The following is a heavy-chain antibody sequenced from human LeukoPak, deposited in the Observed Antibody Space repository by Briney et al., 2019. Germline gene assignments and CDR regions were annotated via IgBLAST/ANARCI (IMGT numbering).Heavy chain of an antibody. V-gene: IGHV3-64*01. J-gene: IGHJ4*02. CDR3: ARGGGYSYGTIDY. CDR2: ISSNGGST. Sequence: PGGSLRLSCAASGFTFSSYAMHWVRQAPGKGLEYVSAISSNGGSTYYANSVKGRFTISRDNSKNTLYLQMGSLRAEDMAVYYCARGGGYSYGTIDYWGQGTLVTVSS. CDR1: GFTFSSYA. D-gene: IGHD5-18*01.